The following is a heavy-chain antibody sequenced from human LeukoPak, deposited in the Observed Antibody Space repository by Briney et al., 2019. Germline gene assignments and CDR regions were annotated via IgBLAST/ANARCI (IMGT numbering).Heavy chain of an antibody. Sequence: GASVTVSYQTCVYTFTNYDINWVRHAPGEGLEWMGWVKSSDGSTAIARDFQGKISLTRDISTDTVHRQLSGLTSEDTAVFYCARGVGGGNGVHSYRFYDHWGQGTPLTVS. D-gene: IGHD3-16*02. V-gene: IGHV1-8*02. J-gene: IGHJ4*02. CDR2: VKSSDGST. CDR3: ARGVGGGNGVHSYRFYDH. CDR1: VYTFTNYD.